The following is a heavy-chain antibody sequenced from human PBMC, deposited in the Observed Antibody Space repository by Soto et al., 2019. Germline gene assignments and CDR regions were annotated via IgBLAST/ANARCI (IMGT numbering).Heavy chain of an antibody. J-gene: IGHJ6*02. CDR3: ARVAAVAGTNYGMDV. Sequence: ASVKVSCTASGYTFTGYYMHWVRQAPGQGLEWMGWINPNSGGTNYAQKFQGWVTMTRDTSISTAYMELSRLRSDDTAVYYCARVAAVAGTNYGMDVWGQGTTVTVSS. D-gene: IGHD6-19*01. V-gene: IGHV1-2*04. CDR1: GYTFTGYY. CDR2: INPNSGGT.